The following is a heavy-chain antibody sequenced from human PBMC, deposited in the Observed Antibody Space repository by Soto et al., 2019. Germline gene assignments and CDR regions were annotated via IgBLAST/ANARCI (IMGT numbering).Heavy chain of an antibody. CDR2: INSDGSST. CDR3: AREVPGWEGDFAFDP. CDR1: GFTFSSYW. D-gene: IGHD1-26*01. Sequence: GGSLRLSCAASGFTFSSYWMHWVRQAPGKGLVWVSRINSDGSSTSYADSVKGRFTISRDNAKNTLYLQMNSLRAEDTAVYYCAREVPGWEGDFAFDPWGQGTLVTVSS. V-gene: IGHV3-74*01. J-gene: IGHJ5*02.